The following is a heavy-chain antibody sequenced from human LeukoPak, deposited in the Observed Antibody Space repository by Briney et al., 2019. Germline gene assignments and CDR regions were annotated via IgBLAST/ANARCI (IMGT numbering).Heavy chain of an antibody. CDR3: AKSRLSGINDAFDI. J-gene: IGHJ3*02. Sequence: GGTLRLSCAASGLTFINFGMTWVRQAPGKGLEWVSAISGSAVITFYADSVKGRFTISRNNSKNTLYLQMNSLRAEDTALYYCAKSRLSGINDAFDIWGQGTMVTVSS. D-gene: IGHD3-3*01. CDR1: GLTFINFG. CDR2: ISGSAVIT. V-gene: IGHV3-23*01.